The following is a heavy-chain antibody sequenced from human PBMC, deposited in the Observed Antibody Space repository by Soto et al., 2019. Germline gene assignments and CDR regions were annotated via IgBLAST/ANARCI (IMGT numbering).Heavy chain of an antibody. Sequence: PGGSLRLSCAASGFTFSSYAMSWVRQAPGKGLEWVSAISGSGGSTYYADSVKGRFTISRDNSKNTLYLQMNSLRAEDTAVYYCAKSSAPPFGRFDSITIFGVPYYPLFDYWGKGTLVTVSS. CDR1: GFTFSSYA. D-gene: IGHD3-3*01. J-gene: IGHJ4*02. CDR2: ISGSGGST. CDR3: AKSSAPPFGRFDSITIFGVPYYPLFDY. V-gene: IGHV3-23*01.